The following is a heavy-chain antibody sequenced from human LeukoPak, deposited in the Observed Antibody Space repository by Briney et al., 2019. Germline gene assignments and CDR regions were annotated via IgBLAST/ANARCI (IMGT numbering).Heavy chain of an antibody. Sequence: PGGPLRLSCPASGFPFISNYMSWVRQAPGKGLEWVSVIYSGGSTYYADSVKGRFAISRDNSKNTLYLQMNSLRAEDTAVYYCARDRAAAGTDYWGQGTLVTVSS. CDR3: ARDRAAAGTDY. D-gene: IGHD6-13*01. CDR2: IYSGGST. J-gene: IGHJ4*02. V-gene: IGHV3-53*01. CDR1: GFPFISNY.